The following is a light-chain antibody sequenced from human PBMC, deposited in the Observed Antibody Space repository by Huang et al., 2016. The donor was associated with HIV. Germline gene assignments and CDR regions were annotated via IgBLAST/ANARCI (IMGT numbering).Light chain of an antibody. CDR1: QSVNNMF. Sequence: ETVLTQSPGTLSLSPGERATLSCRASQSVNNMFLDWYQQKLGQAPRSLIYGGSSRASAVPDRFSGSGSGTDFTLTISRLEPEDFAVYYCQQYGSSPRTFGQGTRVEMK. CDR3: QQYGSSPRT. CDR2: GGS. J-gene: IGKJ1*01. V-gene: IGKV3-20*01.